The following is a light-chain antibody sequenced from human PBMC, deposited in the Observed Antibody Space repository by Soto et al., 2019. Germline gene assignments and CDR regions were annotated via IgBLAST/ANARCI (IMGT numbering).Light chain of an antibody. V-gene: IGKV3-11*01. CDR2: DAS. J-gene: IGKJ5*01. CDR1: QSVSSY. CDR3: QQRSNWPTIT. Sequence: EIVLTQSPATLSLSPGERATLSCRASQSVSSYLAWYQQKPGQAPRLLISDASNRATGIPARFSGSGSGTDLTLTISSLEPVDFAVYYCQQRSNWPTITFGQGTRLEIK.